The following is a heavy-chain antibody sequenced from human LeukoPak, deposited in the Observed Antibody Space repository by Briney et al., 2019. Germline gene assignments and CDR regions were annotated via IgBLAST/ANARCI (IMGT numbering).Heavy chain of an antibody. V-gene: IGHV1-2*02. Sequence: ASVKVSCKASGYTFTGYYMHWVRQAPGQGLEWMGWINPNSGGTNYAQKFQGRVTMTRDTSISTAYMELSRLRSDDTAVYYCARSYGSGSEYTPFDYWGQETLVTVSS. CDR3: ARSYGSGSEYTPFDY. D-gene: IGHD3-10*01. J-gene: IGHJ4*02. CDR2: INPNSGGT. CDR1: GYTFTGYY.